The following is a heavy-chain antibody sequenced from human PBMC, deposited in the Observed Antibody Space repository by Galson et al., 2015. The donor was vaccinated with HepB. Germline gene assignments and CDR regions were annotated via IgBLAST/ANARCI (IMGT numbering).Heavy chain of an antibody. Sequence: SLRLSCAASGFTFSTFAMGWVRQAPGKGLEWASTLHNDGVTTPIADSVRGRFTISRDNSKNTLFLQMNSLGVEDTALYYCAKFRGMDIGEYHFDHWGQGTLVTVSS. V-gene: IGHV3-23*05. CDR1: GFTFSTFA. CDR2: LHNDGVTT. CDR3: AKFRGMDIGEYHFDH. D-gene: IGHD2-2*03. J-gene: IGHJ4*02.